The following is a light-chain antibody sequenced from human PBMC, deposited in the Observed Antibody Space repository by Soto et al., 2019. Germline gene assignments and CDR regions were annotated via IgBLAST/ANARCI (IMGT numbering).Light chain of an antibody. CDR2: GNT. CDR1: SSNIGSTYD. Sequence: QSVLTRPPSVSGAPGQRVTISCTGSSSNIGSTYDVQWYQQLPGTAPKLLIHGNTNRPSGVPDRFSGSKSGTSASLAITGLQADDEADYYCQSYDDSLSVHYVFGTGTKVT. V-gene: IGLV1-40*01. J-gene: IGLJ1*01. CDR3: QSYDDSLSVHYV.